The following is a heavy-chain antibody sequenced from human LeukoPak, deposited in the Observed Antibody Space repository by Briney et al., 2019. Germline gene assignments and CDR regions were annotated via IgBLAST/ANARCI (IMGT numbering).Heavy chain of an antibody. V-gene: IGHV1-2*02. Sequence: ASVKVSCKASGYTFTGYYMHWVRQAPGQGLEWMGWINPNSGGTNYAQKFQGRVTTTRDTSISTAYMELSRLRSDDTAVYYCARQDLEWFIWFDPWGQGTLVTVSS. CDR2: INPNSGGT. J-gene: IGHJ5*02. CDR1: GYTFTGYY. D-gene: IGHD3-3*01. CDR3: ARQDLEWFIWFDP.